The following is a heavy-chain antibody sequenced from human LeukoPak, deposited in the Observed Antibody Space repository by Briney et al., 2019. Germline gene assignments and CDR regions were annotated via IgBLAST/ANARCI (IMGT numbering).Heavy chain of an antibody. J-gene: IGHJ4*02. CDR3: ARGWAYYYGSGRKKALDY. Sequence: SETLSLTCTVSGVSISSYYWSWIRQPPGKELEWVGYIYYSGSTNYNPSLKSRVTISVDTSKNQFSLKLSSVTAADTAVYYCARGWAYYYGSGRKKALDYWGQGTLVTVSS. CDR2: IYYSGST. D-gene: IGHD3-10*01. V-gene: IGHV4-59*12. CDR1: GVSISSYY.